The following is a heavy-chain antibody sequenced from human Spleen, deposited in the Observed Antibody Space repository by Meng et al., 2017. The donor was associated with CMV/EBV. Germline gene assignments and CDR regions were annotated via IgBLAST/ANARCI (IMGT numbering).Heavy chain of an antibody. V-gene: IGHV1-18*01. Sequence: ASVKVSCKASGYTFTIYGISWVRQAPGQGLEWMGWISAYNGNTNYAQKLQGRVTMTTDTSTSTAYMELRSLRSDDTAVYYCARASTVTTPLYYYYGMDVWGQGTTVTVSS. CDR2: ISAYNGNT. CDR3: ARASTVTTPLYYYYGMDV. D-gene: IGHD4-11*01. CDR1: GYTFTIYG. J-gene: IGHJ6*02.